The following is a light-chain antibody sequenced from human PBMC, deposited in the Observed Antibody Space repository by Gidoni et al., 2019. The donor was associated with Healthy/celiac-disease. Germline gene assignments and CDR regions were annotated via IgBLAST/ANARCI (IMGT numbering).Light chain of an antibody. CDR3: QQYGSSPRT. V-gene: IGKV3-20*01. CDR2: GAS. CDR1: QSVSSSY. J-gene: IGKJ1*01. Sequence: ESVFTQSPGTLSLSPGERATLSCRASQSVSSSYLAWYQQKPGQAPRLLTYGASSRATGIPDRIRGSGSGTDFTLTISRLEPEDFAVYYCQQYGSSPRTFGQGTKVEIK.